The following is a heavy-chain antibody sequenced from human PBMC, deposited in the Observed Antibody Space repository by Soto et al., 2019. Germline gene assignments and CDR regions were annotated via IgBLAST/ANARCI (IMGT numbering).Heavy chain of an antibody. CDR1: GDSISNLDYF. V-gene: IGHV4-30-4*01. D-gene: IGHD7-27*01. J-gene: IGHJ5*01. CDR3: ARGRYCLTGRCFPNWFDS. Sequence: SETLSITCSVSGDSISNLDYFWAWIRQPPGQALEYIGYIYKSATTYYNPTFESRVAISVDTSKSQFSLNVTSVTAADTAVYFCARGRYCLTGRCFPNWFDSWGQGALVTVSS. CDR2: IYKSATT.